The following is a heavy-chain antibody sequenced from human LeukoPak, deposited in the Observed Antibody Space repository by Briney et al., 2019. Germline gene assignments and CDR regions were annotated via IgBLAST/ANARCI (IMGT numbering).Heavy chain of an antibody. J-gene: IGHJ5*02. CDR2: INHSGSA. Sequence: SETLSLTCTVSGGSISSSSYYWSWIRQPPGKGLEWIGEINHSGSAKSNPSLKSRVILSVDTSKNQFSLNLTSVTAADTAVYFCASSTSTDPQLDPWGQGTLVTVSS. D-gene: IGHD2/OR15-2a*01. CDR1: GGSISSSSYY. CDR3: ASSTSTDPQLDP. V-gene: IGHV4-39*07.